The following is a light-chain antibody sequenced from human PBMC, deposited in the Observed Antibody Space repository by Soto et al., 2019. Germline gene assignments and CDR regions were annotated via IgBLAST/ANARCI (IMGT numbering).Light chain of an antibody. CDR1: NIGSKS. J-gene: IGLJ7*01. CDR3: QVWDSSSDLAV. V-gene: IGLV3-21*04. CDR2: YDN. Sequence: SYELTQPPSVSVAPGKTARITCGGNNIGSKSVHWYQQKPGQAPVLVIYYDNDRPSGIPERFSGSNSGNTATLTISRVEAGDEADYYCQVWDSSSDLAVFGGGTQLTVL.